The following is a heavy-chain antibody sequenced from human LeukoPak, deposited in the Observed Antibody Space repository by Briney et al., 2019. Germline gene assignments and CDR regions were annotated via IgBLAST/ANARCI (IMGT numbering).Heavy chain of an antibody. CDR2: IFYSGST. CDR1: GASVSSSSDY. J-gene: IGHJ4*02. D-gene: IGHD1-26*01. CDR3: ATRRSGSHPYY. Sequence: SETLSLTCTVSGASVSSSSDYWEWIRQPTGKGLEWVGSIFYSGSTHYNPSLKSRVTMSVDTSKNQFSLRLSSVTATDTAVYYCATRRSGSHPYYWGQGTLVAVSS. V-gene: IGHV4-39*01.